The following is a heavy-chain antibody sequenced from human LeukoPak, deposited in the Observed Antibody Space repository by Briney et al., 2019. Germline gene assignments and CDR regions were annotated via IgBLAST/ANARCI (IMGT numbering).Heavy chain of an antibody. D-gene: IGHD2-21*01. CDR1: GGSISSSSYY. Sequence: SETLSLTCTVSGGSISSSSYYWSWIRQPAGKGLEWIGRICTSGSTNYNPSLKSRVTISLDTSKNHFSLNLRSMQASDTAVYYCARAFCVGECFVLHIFFDSWGQGTLVTVSS. CDR2: ICTSGST. V-gene: IGHV4-61*02. J-gene: IGHJ4*02. CDR3: ARAFCVGECFVLHIFFDS.